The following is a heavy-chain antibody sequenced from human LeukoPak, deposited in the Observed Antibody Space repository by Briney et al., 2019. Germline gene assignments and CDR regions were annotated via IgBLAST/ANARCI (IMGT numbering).Heavy chain of an antibody. CDR2: INWNGGST. D-gene: IGHD1-26*01. J-gene: IGHJ3*02. Sequence: GGSLRLSCAASGFTFNGYGMSWVRQAPGKGLEWVAGINWNGGSTDYADTVKGRFTISRDKSKNTLYLQMNSLRAEDTAVYYCASDRLRELLGIVSSDAFDIWGQGTMVTVSS. V-gene: IGHV3-20*04. CDR1: GFTFNGYG. CDR3: ASDRLRELLGIVSSDAFDI.